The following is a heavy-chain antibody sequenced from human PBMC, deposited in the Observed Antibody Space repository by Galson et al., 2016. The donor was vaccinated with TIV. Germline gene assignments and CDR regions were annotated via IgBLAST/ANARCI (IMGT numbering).Heavy chain of an antibody. CDR1: GNIFTRDY. CDR3: IRDLGRLRDF. V-gene: IGHV1-46*03. J-gene: IGHJ4*02. CDR2: IDSTYGGT. D-gene: IGHD7-27*01. Sequence: SVKVSCKASGNIFTRDYVHWVRQAPGQGLEWMGVIDSTYGGTTFAQKFQALVTMTRDTSTSTVYMEVSGLKSDDTAVYYCIRDLGRLRDFWGQGTLVTASS.